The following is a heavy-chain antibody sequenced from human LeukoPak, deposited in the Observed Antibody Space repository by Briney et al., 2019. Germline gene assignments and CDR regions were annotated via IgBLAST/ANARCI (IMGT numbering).Heavy chain of an antibody. CDR1: GGSISSYY. J-gene: IGHJ2*01. Sequence: SETLSLTCTVSGGSISSYYWSWIRQPPGKGLEWIGYIYYSGSTNYNPSLKSRVTISVDTSKNQFSLKLSFVTAADTAVYYCARSPFFWYFDLWGRGTLVTVSS. CDR2: IYYSGST. CDR3: ARSPFFWYFDL. V-gene: IGHV4-59*01.